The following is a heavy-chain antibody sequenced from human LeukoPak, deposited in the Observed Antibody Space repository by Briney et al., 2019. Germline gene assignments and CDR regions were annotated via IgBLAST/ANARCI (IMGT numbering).Heavy chain of an antibody. CDR2: NSACNGNT. V-gene: IGHV1-18*01. CDR1: RYTFTSYG. Sequence: ASVKVSCKASRYTFTSYGIRWVRQAPGRGLEWMGWNSACNGNTNYAQKLQGRVTMTTDTSTSTAYMELRSLRSDDTAVYCCARVRYRYYDILTGYYILSYFDYWGQGTLVTVSS. D-gene: IGHD3-9*01. J-gene: IGHJ4*02. CDR3: ARVRYRYYDILTGYYILSYFDY.